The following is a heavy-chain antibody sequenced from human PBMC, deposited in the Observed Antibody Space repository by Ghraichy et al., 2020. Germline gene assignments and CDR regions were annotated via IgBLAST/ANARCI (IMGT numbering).Heavy chain of an antibody. CDR3: ASRGSYSQFAGSLGY. J-gene: IGHJ4*02. CDR2: IYYSGST. D-gene: IGHD1-26*01. Sequence: SETLSLTCTVSGGSISSSSYYWGWIRQPPGKGLEWIGSIYYSGSTYYNPSLKSRVTISVDTSKNQFSLKLSSVTAADTAVYYCASRGSYSQFAGSLGYWGQGTLVTVSS. V-gene: IGHV4-39*01. CDR1: GGSISSSSYY.